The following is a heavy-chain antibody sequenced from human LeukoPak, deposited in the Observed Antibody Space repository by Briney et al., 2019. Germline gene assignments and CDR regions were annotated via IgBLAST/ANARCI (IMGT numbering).Heavy chain of an antibody. V-gene: IGHV3-23*01. CDR1: GFTFSSYA. CDR3: ARRNIAAAALDY. CDR2: ISGSGDST. Sequence: GGSLRLSCAASGFTFSSYAMNCVRQAPGKGLEWVSAISGSGDSTYYADSVKGRFTISRDNSKNTLYLQMNSLGAEDTAVYYCARRNIAAAALDYWGQGTLVTVSS. D-gene: IGHD6-13*01. J-gene: IGHJ4*02.